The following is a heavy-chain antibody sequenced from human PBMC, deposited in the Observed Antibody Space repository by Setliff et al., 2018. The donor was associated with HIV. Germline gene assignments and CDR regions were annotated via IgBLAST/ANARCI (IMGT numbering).Heavy chain of an antibody. Sequence: SETLSLTCSVSGGSINNYFWSWIRQPPGKGLEWLGCLYYTGRANYNPSLKSRLTVSVDTSKNQFSLKLSSVAAADTAVYYCARDGYNYKKGTSYMDVWGKGTTVTVSS. CDR3: ARDGYNYKKGTSYMDV. CDR2: LYYTGRA. J-gene: IGHJ6*03. CDR1: GGSINNYF. V-gene: IGHV4-59*01. D-gene: IGHD5-12*01.